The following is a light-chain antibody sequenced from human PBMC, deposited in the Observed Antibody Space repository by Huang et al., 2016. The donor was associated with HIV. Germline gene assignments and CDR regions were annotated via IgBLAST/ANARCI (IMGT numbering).Light chain of an antibody. Sequence: DIQMTQSPSSLSASVGDRVTITCQASQDISNDLNWYQQKPGKAPTLLSYDASNLETGVQSRVSGSRSGTHFTFTINNLQPEDIETYYCQQYDNPHTFGQGTKLEIK. J-gene: IGKJ2*01. CDR2: DAS. V-gene: IGKV1-33*01. CDR1: QDISND. CDR3: QQYDNPHT.